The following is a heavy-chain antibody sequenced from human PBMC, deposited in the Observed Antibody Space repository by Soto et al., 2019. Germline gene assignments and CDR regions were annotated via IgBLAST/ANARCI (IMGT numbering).Heavy chain of an antibody. D-gene: IGHD2-2*01. CDR1: GFIFNSYS. CDR2: INSGSTSV. J-gene: IGHJ4*02. Sequence: EVQLVESGGGLVQPGGSLRLSCVASGFIFNSYSMNWVRQAPGKGLEWISYINSGSTSVFYADSVKGRFTISRDNAKNSLYLQMTSLRDEDTAVYYYASRASPDAYWGQGTLVTVSS. CDR3: ASRASPDAY. V-gene: IGHV3-48*02.